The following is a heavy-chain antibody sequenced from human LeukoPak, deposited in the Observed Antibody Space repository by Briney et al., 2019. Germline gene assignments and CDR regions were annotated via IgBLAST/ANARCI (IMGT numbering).Heavy chain of an antibody. CDR3: ARIPQGGGYAAFDY. CDR2: IDWDDDK. J-gene: IGHJ4*02. CDR1: GFSLSTSGMC. D-gene: IGHD3-22*01. V-gene: IGHV2-70*11. Sequence: RESGPTLVNPTQTLTLTCTFSGFSLSTSGMCVSWIRQPPGKALEWLARIDWDDDKYYSTSLKTRLTISKDTSKNQVVLTMTNMDPVDTATYYCARIPQGGGYAAFDYWGQGTLVTVSS.